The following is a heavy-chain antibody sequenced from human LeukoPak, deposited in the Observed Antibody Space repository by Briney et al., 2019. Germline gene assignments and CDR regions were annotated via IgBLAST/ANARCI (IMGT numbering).Heavy chain of an antibody. CDR1: GFTFSSYS. J-gene: IGHJ4*02. D-gene: IGHD1-26*01. Sequence: GGSLRLSCAASGFTFSSYSMNWVRQAPGNGLEWVSSISSSSSYIYYADSVKGRFTISRDNSKNTLYLQMNSLRAEDTAVYYCARDGFSGSYDYWGQGTLVTVSS. CDR2: ISSSSSYI. V-gene: IGHV3-21*01. CDR3: ARDGFSGSYDY.